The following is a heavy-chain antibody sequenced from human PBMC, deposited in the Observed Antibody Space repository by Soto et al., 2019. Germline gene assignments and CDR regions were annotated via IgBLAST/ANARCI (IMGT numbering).Heavy chain of an antibody. CDR1: GGSCIGYY. CDR3: ARGGGLVPRDFDY. Sequence: SETHSLTSAVYGGSCIGYYWSWIRQPPGKGLEWIGEINHSGSTNYNPSLKSRVTISVDTSKNQFSLKLSSVTAADTAVYYCARGGGLVPRDFDYWGQGTQVTVSS. D-gene: IGHD3-9*01. V-gene: IGHV4-34*01. CDR2: INHSGST. J-gene: IGHJ4*02.